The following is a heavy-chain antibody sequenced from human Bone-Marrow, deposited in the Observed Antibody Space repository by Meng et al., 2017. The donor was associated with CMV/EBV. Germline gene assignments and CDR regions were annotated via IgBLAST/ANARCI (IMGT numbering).Heavy chain of an antibody. Sequence: SETLSLTCTVSGGSISSSSYYWGWIRQPPGKGLEWIGSIYYSGSTYYNPSLKSRVTISVDTSKNQFSLKLSSVTAADTAVYYCARESKWPHLMAPSDYWGQGTLVTVSS. CDR1: GGSISSSSYY. CDR3: ARESKWPHLMAPSDY. D-gene: IGHD5-12*01. J-gene: IGHJ4*02. CDR2: IYYSGST. V-gene: IGHV4-39*07.